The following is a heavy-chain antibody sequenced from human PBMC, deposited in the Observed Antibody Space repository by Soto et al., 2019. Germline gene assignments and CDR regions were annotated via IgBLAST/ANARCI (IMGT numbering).Heavy chain of an antibody. CDR1: GFTVSSNY. CDR3: VADYGDYGFDY. V-gene: IGHV3-66*01. J-gene: IGHJ4*02. Sequence: GGSLRLSCAASGFTVSSNYMSWVRQAPGKGLEWVSVIYSGGSTYYADSVKGRFTISRDNSKNTLYLQMNSLRAEDTAVYYCVADYGDYGFDYWGQGTLVTVSS. CDR2: IYSGGST. D-gene: IGHD4-17*01.